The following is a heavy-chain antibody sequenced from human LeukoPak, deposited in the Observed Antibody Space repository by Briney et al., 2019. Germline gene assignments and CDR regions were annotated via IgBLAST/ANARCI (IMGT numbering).Heavy chain of an antibody. CDR3: AKDYGGGNSGLAGVGPSFDY. V-gene: IGHV3-23*01. D-gene: IGHD4-23*01. Sequence: GGSLRLSCAASGFTFSSYAMSWVRQAPGKGLEWVSAISGSGGSTFYADSVKGRFTISRDNSKNTLYLQMNSLRAEDTAVYYCAKDYGGGNSGLAGVGPSFDYWGQGTLVTVSS. J-gene: IGHJ4*02. CDR2: ISGSGGST. CDR1: GFTFSSYA.